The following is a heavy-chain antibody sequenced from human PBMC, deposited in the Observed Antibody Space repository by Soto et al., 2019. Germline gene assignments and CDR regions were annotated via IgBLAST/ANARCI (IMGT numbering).Heavy chain of an antibody. D-gene: IGHD3-10*01. J-gene: IGHJ5*02. CDR1: GGSISSGGYS. V-gene: IGHV4-30-2*01. Sequence: SETLSLTCAVSGGSISSGGYSWSWIRQPPGKGLEWIGYIYHSGSTYYNPSPKSRVTISVDRSKNQFSLKLSSVTAADTAVYYCARSLWFGELINWFDPWGQGTLVTVSS. CDR2: IYHSGST. CDR3: ARSLWFGELINWFDP.